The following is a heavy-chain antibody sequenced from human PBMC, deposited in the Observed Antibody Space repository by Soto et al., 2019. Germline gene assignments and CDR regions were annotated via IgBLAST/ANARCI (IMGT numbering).Heavy chain of an antibody. Sequence: PGGSLRLSCAASGFTFSSYSMNCVRQAPGKGLEWVSSISSSSSYIYYADSVKGRFTISRDNAKNSLYLQMKSLRAEDTAVYYCARGISSWYRSGWSTTTFDYWGQGTLVPVSS. CDR3: ARGISSWYRSGWSTTTFDY. V-gene: IGHV3-21*01. CDR2: ISSSSSYI. D-gene: IGHD6-19*01. J-gene: IGHJ4*02. CDR1: GFTFSSYS.